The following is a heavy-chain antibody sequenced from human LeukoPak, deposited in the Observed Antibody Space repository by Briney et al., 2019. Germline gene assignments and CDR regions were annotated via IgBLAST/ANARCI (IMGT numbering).Heavy chain of an antibody. J-gene: IGHJ6*02. D-gene: IGHD3-22*01. Sequence: SETLSLTCTVSGGSISSSSYHWGWIRQPPGKGLEWIGSIYYSGSTYYNPSLKSRVTISVDTSKNQFSLKLSSVTAADTAVYYCARQKPYYDSSGYSGGPLCLDVWGQGTTVTVSS. V-gene: IGHV4-39*01. CDR1: GGSISSSSYH. CDR3: ARQKPYYDSSGYSGGPLCLDV. CDR2: IYYSGST.